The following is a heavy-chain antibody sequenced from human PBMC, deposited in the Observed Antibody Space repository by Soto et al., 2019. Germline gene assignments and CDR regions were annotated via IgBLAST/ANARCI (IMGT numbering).Heavy chain of an antibody. CDR3: ARDPAGGSGYYYLFDY. V-gene: IGHV3-30-3*01. CDR2: ISYDGSNK. J-gene: IGHJ4*02. D-gene: IGHD3-22*01. CDR1: GFTFVTFA. Sequence: WGSLRLSCAASGFTFVTFAMRCFRHSPFKGLDWVAVISYDGSNKYYADSVKGRFTISRDNSKNTLYLQMNSLRAEDTAVYYCARDPAGGSGYYYLFDYWGQGTLVTVSS.